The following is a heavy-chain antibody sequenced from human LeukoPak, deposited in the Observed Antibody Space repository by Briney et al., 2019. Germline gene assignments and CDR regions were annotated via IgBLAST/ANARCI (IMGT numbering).Heavy chain of an antibody. CDR3: ARAAHYGDYALVKYYFDY. V-gene: IGHV3-20*04. J-gene: IGHJ4*02. CDR2: INRNGGST. CDR1: GFTFDDYG. D-gene: IGHD4-17*01. Sequence: GGSLRLSCAASGFTFDDYGMSWVRQAPGKRLEWVSGINRNGGSTGYADSVKGRFTISRDNAKNSLYLQMNSLRAEDTALYYCARAAHYGDYALVKYYFDYWGQGTLVTVSS.